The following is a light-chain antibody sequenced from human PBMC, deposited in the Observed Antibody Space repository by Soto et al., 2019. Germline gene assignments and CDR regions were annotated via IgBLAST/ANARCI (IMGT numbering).Light chain of an antibody. CDR1: SSDVGDYNY. J-gene: IGLJ3*02. CDR3: SSYTSSSTQWV. CDR2: DVS. V-gene: IGLV2-14*01. Sequence: QSVLTQPASVSGSPGQSITISCTGTSSDVGDYNYVSWYQQHPGKAPKLMIYDVSNRTSGVSNRFSGSKSGNTASLTISGLQTEDEADYYCSSYTSSSTQWVFGGGTKLTVL.